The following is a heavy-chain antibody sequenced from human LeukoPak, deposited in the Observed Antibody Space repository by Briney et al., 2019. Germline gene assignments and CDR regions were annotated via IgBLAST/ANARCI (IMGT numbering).Heavy chain of an antibody. CDR1: GGSFSGYY. Sequence: PSETLSLTCAVFGGSFSGYYWSWIRQSPEKGLEWIGEMSHTGATNYSPSLKSRVTVSVDTSKKQFSLNLRSVTAADTAVYYCARGLHYNILTGGMDVWGQGTTVIVSS. D-gene: IGHD3-9*01. CDR2: MSHTGAT. J-gene: IGHJ6*02. CDR3: ARGLHYNILTGGMDV. V-gene: IGHV4-34*01.